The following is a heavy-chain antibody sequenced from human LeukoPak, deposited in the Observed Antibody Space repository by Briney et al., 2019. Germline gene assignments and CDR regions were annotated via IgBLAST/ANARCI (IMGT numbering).Heavy chain of an antibody. CDR1: GFTFSSSA. J-gene: IGHJ4*02. V-gene: IGHV3-23*01. CDR2: ITGSGGNT. CDR3: ARDRNSSSCFDY. Sequence: GGSLRLSCAASGFTFSSSAMVWVRQAPGKGQEWVSGITGSGGNTYYADSVMGRFTISRDNSKNTLYLQMNSLRAEDTAVYYCARDRNSSSCFDYWGQGTLVTVSS. D-gene: IGHD6-13*01.